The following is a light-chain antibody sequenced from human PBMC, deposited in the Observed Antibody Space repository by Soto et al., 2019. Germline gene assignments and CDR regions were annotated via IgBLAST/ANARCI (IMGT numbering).Light chain of an antibody. Sequence: QSALTQPASVSGSPGQSITISCTGTSRDVGGYNYVSWYQQHPGKAPKLMIYEVTNRPSGVSNRFSGSKSGNTASLTISGLQAEDEADYYCSSYTTSNTPYVVFGGGTQLTVL. CDR1: SRDVGGYNY. J-gene: IGLJ2*01. CDR3: SSYTTSNTPYVV. CDR2: EVT. V-gene: IGLV2-14*01.